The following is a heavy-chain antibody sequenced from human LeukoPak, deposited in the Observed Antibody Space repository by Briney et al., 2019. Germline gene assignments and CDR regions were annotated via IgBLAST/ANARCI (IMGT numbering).Heavy chain of an antibody. Sequence: PGGSLRLSCAASGFTFSSYAMHWVRRAPAKGLEWVAMISYDGSNKYYADSVKGRFTISRDNSKNTLYLQMHSLGADDTAVYYCARSSSIAAFDYWGQGTLVTVSS. J-gene: IGHJ4*02. CDR1: GFTFSSYA. V-gene: IGHV3-30-3*02. CDR3: ARSSSIAAFDY. D-gene: IGHD6-6*01. CDR2: ISYDGSNK.